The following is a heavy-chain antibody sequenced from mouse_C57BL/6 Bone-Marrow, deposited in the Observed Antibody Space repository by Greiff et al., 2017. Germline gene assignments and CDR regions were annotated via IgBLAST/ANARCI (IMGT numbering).Heavy chain of an antibody. Sequence: QVQLQQPGAELVRPGSSVKLSCKASGYTFTSYWMPWVKQRPIQGLEWIGNIDPSDSDTHYNQKFKDKATLTVDKSSSTAYMQLSSLTSEDSAVYYCARDLGDYWGQGTTLTVSS. J-gene: IGHJ2*01. CDR1: GYTFTSYW. D-gene: IGHD4-1*01. V-gene: IGHV1-52*01. CDR2: IDPSDSDT. CDR3: ARDLGDY.